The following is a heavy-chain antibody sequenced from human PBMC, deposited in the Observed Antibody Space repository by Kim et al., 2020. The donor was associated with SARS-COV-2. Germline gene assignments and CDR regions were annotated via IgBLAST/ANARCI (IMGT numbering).Heavy chain of an antibody. J-gene: IGHJ4*02. D-gene: IGHD1-26*01. V-gene: IGHV1-3*01. CDR1: GYTFSNYA. CDR3: ARDRGGSYEDY. CDR2: INAGHGNK. Sequence: ASVKVSCKASGYTFSNYAMHWVRQAPGQRLEWMGWINAGHGNKKYSQKFQGRVTITRDTTASTAYMELSSLRSEDTAVYYCARDRGGSYEDYWGQGTLVTVSS.